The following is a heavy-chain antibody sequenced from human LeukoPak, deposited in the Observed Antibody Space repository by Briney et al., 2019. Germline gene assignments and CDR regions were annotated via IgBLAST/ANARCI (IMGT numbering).Heavy chain of an antibody. Sequence: SETLSLTCAVSGGSFSGDYWSWIRQPPGKGLEWIGYIYYSGSTNYNPSLKSRVTISVDTSKNQFSLKLSSVTAADTAVYYCARRYDSSGWNWFDPWGQGTLVTVSS. D-gene: IGHD3-22*01. CDR2: IYYSGST. V-gene: IGHV4-59*08. CDR3: ARRYDSSGWNWFDP. CDR1: GGSFSGDY. J-gene: IGHJ5*02.